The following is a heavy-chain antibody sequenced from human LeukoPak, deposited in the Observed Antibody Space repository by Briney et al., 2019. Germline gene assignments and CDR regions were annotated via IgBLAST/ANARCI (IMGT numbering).Heavy chain of an antibody. CDR1: GFTFSDYS. J-gene: IGHJ4*02. Sequence: GGSLRLSCAASGFTFSDYSMNWVRQAPGKGLEWVSSISSSSTYIYYADSVKDRFTISRDNAKNSLYLQMNSLRAEDTAVYYCASSVDYDILTGLDYWGQGTLVTVSS. D-gene: IGHD3-9*01. CDR2: ISSSSTYI. V-gene: IGHV3-21*06. CDR3: ASSVDYDILTGLDY.